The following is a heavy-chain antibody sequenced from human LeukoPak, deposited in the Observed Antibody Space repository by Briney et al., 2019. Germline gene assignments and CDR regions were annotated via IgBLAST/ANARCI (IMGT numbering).Heavy chain of an antibody. Sequence: ASVKVSCKVSGYTLTELSMHWVRQAPGKGLEWMGGFDPEDGETIYAQKFQGRVTMTEDTSTDTAYMELSSLRSEDTAVYYCATYRCSSPSCYNRAAFDIWGQGTMVTASS. V-gene: IGHV1-24*01. J-gene: IGHJ3*02. CDR1: GYTLTELS. D-gene: IGHD2-2*02. CDR2: FDPEDGET. CDR3: ATYRCSSPSCYNRAAFDI.